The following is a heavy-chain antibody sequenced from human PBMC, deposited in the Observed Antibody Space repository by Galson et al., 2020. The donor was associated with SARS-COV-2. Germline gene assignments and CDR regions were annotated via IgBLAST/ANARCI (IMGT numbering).Heavy chain of an antibody. Sequence: KLGESLKIPCKGSGYSLTTYWIGWVPQMPGKGLEWMGIIYPDDSDTRYSPSFQGPVTISADKSISTAYLHWSSLKASDTAMYYCARPGYDFWSQDYGMSDAFDIWGQGTMVTVSA. CDR3: ARPGYDFWSQDYGMSDAFDI. CDR1: GYSLTTYW. D-gene: IGHD3-3*01. CDR2: IYPDDSDT. J-gene: IGHJ3*02. V-gene: IGHV5-51*01.